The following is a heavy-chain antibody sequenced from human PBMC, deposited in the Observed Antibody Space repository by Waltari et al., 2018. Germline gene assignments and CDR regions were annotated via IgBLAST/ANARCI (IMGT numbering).Heavy chain of an antibody. D-gene: IGHD6-19*01. J-gene: IGHJ4*02. CDR3: ARDLPGIAVAGRVDY. CDR1: GFTFSSYA. Sequence: QVQLVESGGGVVQPGRSLRLSCAASGFTFSSYAMHWVRQAPGKGLEWVAVISYDGSNKYYADSVKGRFTISRDNAKNSLYLQMNSLRAEDTAVYYCARDLPGIAVAGRVDYWGQGTLVTVSS. CDR2: ISYDGSNK. V-gene: IGHV3-30-3*01.